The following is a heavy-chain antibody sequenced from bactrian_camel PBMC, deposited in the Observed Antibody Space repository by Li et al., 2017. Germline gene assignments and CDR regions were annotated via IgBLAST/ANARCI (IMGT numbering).Heavy chain of an antibody. V-gene: IGHV3S10*01. CDR1: GFISRSYG. Sequence: LVESGGGLVQPGGSLRLSCAASGFISRSYGMSWVRQAQGKGLEWVSSIGSDGTAYYADSVKGRFTVSRDNAKNTVYLQMNRTKSEDTALYYCATTRRLYGGPGLDYNYWGQGTQVTVS. CDR3: ATTRRLYGGPGLDYNY. D-gene: IGHD2*01. CDR2: IGSDGTA. J-gene: IGHJ4*01.